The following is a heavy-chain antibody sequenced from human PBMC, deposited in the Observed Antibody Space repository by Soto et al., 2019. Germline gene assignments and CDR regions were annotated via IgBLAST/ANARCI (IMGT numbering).Heavy chain of an antibody. CDR3: ARGHAMTTDYYYYGMDV. CDR1: GDSVSSNSAA. V-gene: IGHV6-1*01. Sequence: KQSQTLSITCAIPGDSVSSNSAAWNWIRQSPSRGLEWLGRTYYRSKWYNDYAVSVKSRITINPDTSKNQFSLQLNSVTPEETAVYYCARGHAMTTDYYYYGMDVWGQGTTVTVSS. CDR2: TYYRSKWYN. J-gene: IGHJ6*02. D-gene: IGHD4-17*01.